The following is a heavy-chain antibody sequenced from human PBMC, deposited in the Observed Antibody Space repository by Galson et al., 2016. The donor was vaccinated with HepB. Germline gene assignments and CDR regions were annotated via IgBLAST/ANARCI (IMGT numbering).Heavy chain of an antibody. V-gene: IGHV3-53*01. J-gene: IGHJ4*02. CDR1: GFLVNSSY. Sequence: SLRLSCAVSGFLVNSSYMTWVRLAPGKGLEWVAIMYSGGSKQYAGSVKGRVTISRDTSSQTLFLEVGDLRAEDTGIYYCARGYTSGVPFWWGQGTLVTVSS. CDR2: MYSGGSK. CDR3: ARGYTSGVPFW. D-gene: IGHD2-8*01.